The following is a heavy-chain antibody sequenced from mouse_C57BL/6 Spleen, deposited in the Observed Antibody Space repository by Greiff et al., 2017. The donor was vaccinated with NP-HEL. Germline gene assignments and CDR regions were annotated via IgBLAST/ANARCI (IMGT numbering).Heavy chain of an antibody. CDR3: TGVGTGTWGYYFDY. Sequence: EVKVEESGGGLVQPGGSMKLSCVASGFTFSNYWMNWVRQSPEKGLEWVAQIRLKSDNYATHYAESVKGRFTISRDDSKSSVYLQMNNLRAEDTGIYYCTGVGTGTWGYYFDYWGQGTTLTVSS. J-gene: IGHJ2*01. V-gene: IGHV6-3*01. CDR1: GFTFSNYW. D-gene: IGHD4-1*01. CDR2: IRLKSDNYAT.